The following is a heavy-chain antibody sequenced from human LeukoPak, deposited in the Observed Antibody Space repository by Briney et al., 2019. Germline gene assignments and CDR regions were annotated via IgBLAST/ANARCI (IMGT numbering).Heavy chain of an antibody. Sequence: GASLKVSCTASGYIFTAHYIHWVRQAPGQGLEWMGLINPNSGDTNYAQKFQGRVTMTRDTSTNTAYMELSRLRSDDTAVYYCARDRGDGYNYFLEVWGKGATVTVYS. D-gene: IGHD5-24*01. CDR2: INPNSGDT. CDR3: ARDRGDGYNYFLEV. CDR1: GYIFTAHY. J-gene: IGHJ6*04. V-gene: IGHV1-2*02.